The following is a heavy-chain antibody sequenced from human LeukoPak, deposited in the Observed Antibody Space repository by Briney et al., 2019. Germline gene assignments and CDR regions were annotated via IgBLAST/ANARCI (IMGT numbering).Heavy chain of an antibody. Sequence: GGSLRLSCAASGFTFSSYGMHWVRQAPGKGLEWVAVISYDGSNKYYADSVKGRFTISRDNSKNTLYLRMNSLRAEDTAVYYCAKSRYYYGSGSSDYWGQGTLVTVSS. J-gene: IGHJ4*02. CDR2: ISYDGSNK. CDR3: AKSRYYYGSGSSDY. CDR1: GFTFSSYG. V-gene: IGHV3-30*18. D-gene: IGHD3-10*01.